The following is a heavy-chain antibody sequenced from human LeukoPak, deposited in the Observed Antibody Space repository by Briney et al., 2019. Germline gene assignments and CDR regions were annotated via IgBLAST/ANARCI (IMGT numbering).Heavy chain of an antibody. CDR1: GGSISSSSYY. D-gene: IGHD2-15*01. V-gene: IGHV4-39*01. CDR3: ASSNSRNCSGGSCYPFIWFDP. CDR2: IYYSGST. Sequence: PSETLSLTCTVSGGSISSSSYYWGWIRQPPGKGLEWIGSIYYSGSTYYNPSLKSRVTISVDTSKNQFSLKLSSVTAADTAVYYCASSNSRNCSGGSCYPFIWFDPWGQGTLVTVSS. J-gene: IGHJ5*02.